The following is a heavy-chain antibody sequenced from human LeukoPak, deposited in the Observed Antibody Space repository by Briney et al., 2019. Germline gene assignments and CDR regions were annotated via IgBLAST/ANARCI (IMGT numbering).Heavy chain of an antibody. CDR3: ARYYYYDSSGYYYEGSYNWFDP. V-gene: IGHV4-34*01. CDR1: GVSFSGYY. Sequence: SETLSLTCAVYGVSFSGYYWSWIRQPPGKGLEWIGEINHSGSTNYNPSLKSQVTISVDTSKNQFSLKLSSVTAADTAVYYCARYYYYDSSGYYYEGSYNWFDPWGQGTLVTVSS. D-gene: IGHD3-22*01. CDR2: INHSGST. J-gene: IGHJ5*02.